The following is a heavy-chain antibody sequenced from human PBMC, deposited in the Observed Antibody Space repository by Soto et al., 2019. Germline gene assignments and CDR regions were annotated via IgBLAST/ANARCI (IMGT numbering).Heavy chain of an antibody. Sequence: LRLSCAASGFTFDDYAMHWVRQAPGKGLEWVSGISWNSGSIGYADSVKGRFTISRDNAKNSLYLQMNSLRAEDTALYYCAKGGYSSSWYGFYFDYWGQGTLVTVSS. CDR3: AKGGYSSSWYGFYFDY. CDR2: ISWNSGSI. V-gene: IGHV3-9*01. D-gene: IGHD6-13*01. J-gene: IGHJ4*02. CDR1: GFTFDDYA.